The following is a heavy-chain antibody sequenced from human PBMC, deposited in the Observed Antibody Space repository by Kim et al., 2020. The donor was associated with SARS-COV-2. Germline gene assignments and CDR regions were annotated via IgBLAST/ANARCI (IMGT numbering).Heavy chain of an antibody. J-gene: IGHJ4*02. CDR2: IYYSGNT. CDR3: VRAPNDFWSGYPYYFDY. Sequence: SETLSLTCTVSGGSVSSGSYFWSWIRQPPGKGLEWIGYIYYSGNTNYNPSLKSRVTMSVDTSKNQFSLKLMSVTAADTAVYYCVRAPNDFWSGYPYYFDYWGQGTLVTVSS. CDR1: GGSVSSGSYF. D-gene: IGHD3-3*01. V-gene: IGHV4-61*01.